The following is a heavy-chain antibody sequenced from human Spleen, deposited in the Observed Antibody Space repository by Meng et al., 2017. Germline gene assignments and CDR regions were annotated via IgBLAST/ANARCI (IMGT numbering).Heavy chain of an antibody. Sequence: GGSLRLSCATSGFTFDDYGMSWVRQAPGKGLEWVSGISWNGAKIGYADSVKGRFTISRDNAKNKNSLYLQMNSLRDEDTALYYCARDWYLDYYYYGMDVWGQGTTVTVSS. CDR1: GFTFDDYG. CDR3: ARDWYLDYYYYGMDV. V-gene: IGHV3-20*04. J-gene: IGHJ6*02. CDR2: ISWNGAKI. D-gene: IGHD6-13*01.